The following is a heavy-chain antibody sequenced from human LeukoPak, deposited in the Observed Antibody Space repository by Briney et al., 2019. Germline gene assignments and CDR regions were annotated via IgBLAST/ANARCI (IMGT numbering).Heavy chain of an antibody. D-gene: IGHD3-10*01. CDR2: IIPIFGTA. CDR3: ARADITMVRGVYFYY. J-gene: IGHJ4*02. Sequence: WASVKVPCKASGGTFSSYAISWVRQAPGHGLEWMGRIIPIFGTANYAQKFQGRVTITTDESTSKAYMERSSLGSEDTVVYYCARADITMVRGVYFYYWGQGTLVTGSS. V-gene: IGHV1-69*05. CDR1: GGTFSSYA.